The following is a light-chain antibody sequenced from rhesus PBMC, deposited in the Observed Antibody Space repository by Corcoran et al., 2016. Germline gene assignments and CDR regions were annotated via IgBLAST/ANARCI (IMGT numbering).Light chain of an antibody. CDR3: QQHDNSPLT. CDR2: RAS. V-gene: IGKV1-69*01. Sequence: DIQMTQSPSSLSASVGDRVTITCRASEIVNNYLNWYQQKPGKAPKLLIYRASNLETGVPSRFSGNGSGTDFTLTISSLQPEDIATYYCQQHDNSPLTFGGGTKVEIK. CDR1: EIVNNY. J-gene: IGKJ4*01.